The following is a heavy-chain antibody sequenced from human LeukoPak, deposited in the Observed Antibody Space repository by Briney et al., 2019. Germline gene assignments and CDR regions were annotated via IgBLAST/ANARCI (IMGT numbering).Heavy chain of an antibody. J-gene: IGHJ6*02. CDR3: ARLDEYSSSSRYYGMDV. V-gene: IGHV1-69*13. D-gene: IGHD6-6*01. Sequence: SVKVSCKASGYTFTSYDISWVRQAPGQGLEWVGGIIPIFGTANYAQKFQGRVTITADESTSTAYMELSSLRSEDTAVYYCARLDEYSSSSRYYGMDVWGQGTTVTVSS. CDR2: IIPIFGTA. CDR1: GYTFTSYD.